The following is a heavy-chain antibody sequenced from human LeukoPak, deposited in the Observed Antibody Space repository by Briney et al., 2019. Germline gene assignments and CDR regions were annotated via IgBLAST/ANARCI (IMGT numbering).Heavy chain of an antibody. CDR1: GGSISSYY. CDR2: IYYSGST. Sequence: PSETLSLTCTVSGGSISSYYWSWIRQPPGKGLEWIGYIYYSGSTNYNPSLKSRVTISVDTSKNQFSLKLSSVTAADTAVYYCASHHFQRGYSGYKDYGDYGYYFDYWSQGTVVSVCS. V-gene: IGHV4-59*01. CDR3: ASHHFQRGYSGYKDYGDYGYYFDY. D-gene: IGHD5-12*01. J-gene: IGHJ4*02.